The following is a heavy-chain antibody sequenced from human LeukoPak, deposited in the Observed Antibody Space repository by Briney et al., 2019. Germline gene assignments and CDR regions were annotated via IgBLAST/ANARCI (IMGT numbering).Heavy chain of an antibody. CDR1: DFAFYGYS. D-gene: IGHD1-14*01. Sequence: GGSLRLSCAASDFAFYGYSMHWVGQAPGKGLEWISSISSNSGYIYYADSVKGRFTISRDNAKNSLYLQVTGLRVEDTAVYYCARVNHMDVWGQGTTVTVS. CDR2: ISSNSGYI. CDR3: ARVNHMDV. J-gene: IGHJ6*02. V-gene: IGHV3-21*06.